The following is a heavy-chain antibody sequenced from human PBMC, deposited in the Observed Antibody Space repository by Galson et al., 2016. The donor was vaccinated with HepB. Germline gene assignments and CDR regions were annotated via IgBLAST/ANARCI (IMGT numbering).Heavy chain of an antibody. CDR2: ISETGSDS. CDR1: GFTLRRSV. J-gene: IGHJ4*02. V-gene: IGHV3-23*01. CDR3: ASPPTY. Sequence: SLRLSCAASGFTLRRSVMSWIRQAPGKGPEWVSGISETGSDSYYADSVRGRFTISRDNSKNMVYLQLNSLRAEDTALYYCASPPTYRGRGTLVTVSS.